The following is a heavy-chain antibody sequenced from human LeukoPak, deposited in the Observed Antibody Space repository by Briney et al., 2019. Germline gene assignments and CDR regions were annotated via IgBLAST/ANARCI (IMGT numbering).Heavy chain of an antibody. CDR3: ARDFGTTGWHTFDY. D-gene: IGHD6-19*01. CDR2: TYYRSKWYN. J-gene: IGHJ4*02. V-gene: IGHV6-1*01. Sequence: SQTLSLTCVISGDSVSSKNGAWNWIRQSPSRGLEWLGRTYYRSKWYNDYAESMEGRMTISQDTSKNQYSLHLNSVTPDDTAVYYCARDFGTTGWHTFDYWGQGTLVTVSS. CDR1: GDSVSSKNGA.